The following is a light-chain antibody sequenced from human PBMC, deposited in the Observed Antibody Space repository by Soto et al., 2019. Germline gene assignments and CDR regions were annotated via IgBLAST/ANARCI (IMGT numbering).Light chain of an antibody. Sequence: QSVLTRPASVSGSPGQSITISCTGTATDIDAYNYVSWYLQYPGKAPKLLIYGVSNRPSGASDRFSGSKSDNTASLTISGLQAEEEGDYYCCSYARGSTYVFGTGTKVTVL. J-gene: IGLJ1*01. CDR1: ATDIDAYNY. CDR3: CSYARGSTYV. V-gene: IGLV2-14*01. CDR2: GVS.